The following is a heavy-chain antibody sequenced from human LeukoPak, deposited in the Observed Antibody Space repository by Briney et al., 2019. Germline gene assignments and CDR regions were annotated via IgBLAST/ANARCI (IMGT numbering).Heavy chain of an antibody. V-gene: IGHV5-51*01. D-gene: IGHD3-10*01. CDR2: IYPDDSDT. CDR1: GYTFTDYW. Sequence: GESLKISCKASGYTFTDYWIGWVRQVPGKGLEWMGLIYPDDSDTRYTSSFQGQVTISADKSVNTAFLQWSGLKASDTAMYYCAKTYYYGSGTPADAFDIWGQGTMVTVSA. CDR3: AKTYYYGSGTPADAFDI. J-gene: IGHJ3*02.